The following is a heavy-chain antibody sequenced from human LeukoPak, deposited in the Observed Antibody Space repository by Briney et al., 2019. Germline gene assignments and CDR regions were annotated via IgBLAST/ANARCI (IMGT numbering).Heavy chain of an antibody. V-gene: IGHV4-34*01. Sequence: SETLSLTCAVYGGSFSGYYWSWIRQPPGKGLEWIGEINHSGSTNCNPSLKSRVTISVDTSKNQFSLKLSSVTAADTAVYYCARVLLWFGELRTPGYNWFDPWGQGTLVTVSS. D-gene: IGHD3-10*01. CDR2: INHSGST. CDR3: ARVLLWFGELRTPGYNWFDP. CDR1: GGSFSGYY. J-gene: IGHJ5*02.